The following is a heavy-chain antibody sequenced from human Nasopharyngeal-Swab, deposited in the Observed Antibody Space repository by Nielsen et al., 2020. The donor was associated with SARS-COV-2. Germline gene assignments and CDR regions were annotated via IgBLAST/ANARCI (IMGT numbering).Heavy chain of an antibody. CDR3: ARDPVRRLFNGMDV. V-gene: IGHV1-2*06. CDR1: GYTFIGYY. Sequence: ASVKVSCKASGYTFIGYYIHWVRQALGQGLEWMGRISPNSGGTNYAQKFQGRVTMTRDTSISTAYMEVSRLRSDDTAVYYCARDPVRRLFNGMDVWGQGTTVTVSS. CDR2: ISPNSGGT. J-gene: IGHJ6*02. D-gene: IGHD1-1*01.